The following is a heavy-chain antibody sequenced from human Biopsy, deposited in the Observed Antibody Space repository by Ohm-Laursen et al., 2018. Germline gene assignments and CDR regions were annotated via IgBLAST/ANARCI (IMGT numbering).Heavy chain of an antibody. CDR3: ARDRGYYSDRTVPGYFDL. CDR2: IYYTGNT. CDR1: GDSISTYY. D-gene: IGHD3-22*01. J-gene: IGHJ2*01. Sequence: GTLALTCTVSGDSISTYYWSWIRQPPGKGLQWIGYIYYTGNTDYNPSLQSRVTISVDTSKNHFSLRLRSMTPADTAMYYCARDRGYYSDRTVPGYFDLWGRGTLVTVSS. V-gene: IGHV4-59*01.